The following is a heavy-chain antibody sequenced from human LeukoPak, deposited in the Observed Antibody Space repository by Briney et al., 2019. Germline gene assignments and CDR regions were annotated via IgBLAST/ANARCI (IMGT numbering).Heavy chain of an antibody. Sequence: GGSLRLSCAASGFTFSNYLMHWVRQTPGKGLVWISRISTDGSFTNYADSVKGRFTISRDNSKNTLYLQMNSLRAEDTAVYYCAKCGDDSSGYYYLYYYYYYGMDVWGQGTTVTVSS. CDR3: AKCGDDSSGYYYLYYYYYYGMDV. CDR2: ISTDGSFT. CDR1: GFTFSNYL. J-gene: IGHJ6*02. D-gene: IGHD3-22*01. V-gene: IGHV3-74*01.